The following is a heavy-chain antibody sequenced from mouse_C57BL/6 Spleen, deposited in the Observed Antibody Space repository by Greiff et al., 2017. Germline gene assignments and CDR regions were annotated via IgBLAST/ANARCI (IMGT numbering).Heavy chain of an antibody. CDR2: ISSGSSTI. D-gene: IGHD2-4*01. CDR3: ARGYDYDVWFAY. Sequence: EVQLVESGEGLVKPGGSLKLSCAASGFTFSSYAMSWVRQTPEKRLEWVAYISSGSSTIYYADTVKGRFTISRDNAKNTLFLQMTSLRSEDTAMYYCARGYDYDVWFAYWGQGTLVTVSA. J-gene: IGHJ3*01. CDR1: GFTFSSYA. V-gene: IGHV5-17*01.